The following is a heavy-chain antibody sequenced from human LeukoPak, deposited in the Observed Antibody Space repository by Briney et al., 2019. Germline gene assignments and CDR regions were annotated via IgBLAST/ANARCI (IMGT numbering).Heavy chain of an antibody. Sequence: GASVKASCKASGYTFTGYYMHWVRQAPGQGLEWMGWINPNSGGTNYAQKFQGRVTMTRDTPISTAYMELSRLRSDDTAVYYCARDRDYGDYVYVFDYWGQGTLVTVSS. CDR1: GYTFTGYY. D-gene: IGHD4-17*01. CDR2: INPNSGGT. J-gene: IGHJ4*02. CDR3: ARDRDYGDYVYVFDY. V-gene: IGHV1-2*02.